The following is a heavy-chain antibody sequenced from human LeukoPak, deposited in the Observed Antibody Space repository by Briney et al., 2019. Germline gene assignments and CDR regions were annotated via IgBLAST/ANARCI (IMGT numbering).Heavy chain of an antibody. Sequence: GGSLRLSCAASGFTFSSYSMNWVRQAPGKGLEWVSSISSSSSYIYYADSVKGRFTISRDNAKNSLYPQMNSLRAEDTAVYYCARDLHVLLWFGELDHWGQGTLVTVSS. CDR1: GFTFSSYS. CDR3: ARDLHVLLWFGELDH. D-gene: IGHD3-10*01. V-gene: IGHV3-21*01. J-gene: IGHJ4*02. CDR2: ISSSSSYI.